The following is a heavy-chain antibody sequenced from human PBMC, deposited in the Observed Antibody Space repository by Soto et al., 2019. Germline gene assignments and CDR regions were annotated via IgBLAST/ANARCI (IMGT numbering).Heavy chain of an antibody. CDR2: IYHSGST. V-gene: IGHV4-4*02. J-gene: IGHJ6*02. Sequence: QVQLQESGPGLVKPSGTLSLTCAVSGGSISSSNWWSWVRQPPGKGLEWIGEIYHSGSTNYNPSLKSRVTISVDKSKNQFSLKLSSVTAADTAVYYCARSGLRYFDWLVDYYYYGMDVWGQGTTVTVSS. CDR3: ARSGLRYFDWLVDYYYYGMDV. CDR1: GGSISSSNW. D-gene: IGHD3-9*01.